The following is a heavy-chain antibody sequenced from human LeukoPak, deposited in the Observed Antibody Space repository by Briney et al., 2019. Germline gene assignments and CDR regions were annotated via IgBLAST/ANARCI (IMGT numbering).Heavy chain of an antibody. D-gene: IGHD2-15*01. V-gene: IGHV1-18*01. J-gene: IGHJ4*02. Sequence: GASVKISCKASGYAFGDYGISYVRPAPGQGLEWVGWINAKSGHITYAQEFQGRVTMTTDSSTSTASMELRTLRSDDTAVYYCARVKWGELLDFWGQGTLVTVSS. CDR3: ARVKWGELLDF. CDR2: INAKSGHI. CDR1: GYAFGDYG.